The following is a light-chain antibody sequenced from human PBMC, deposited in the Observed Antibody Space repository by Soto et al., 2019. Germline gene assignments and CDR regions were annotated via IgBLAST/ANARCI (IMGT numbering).Light chain of an antibody. V-gene: IGKV3-11*01. CDR3: QQRNFWPPVT. J-gene: IGKJ5*01. CDR2: GAF. Sequence: IGVTPSPATLSFSPGESATLSCTAGPSVANFVSWYQQKPGQAPRLLMYGAFNRATGSPARFSGSGSGTDFTLTISSLEPEDSAVYYCQQRNFWPPVTFGHGTRLEIK. CDR1: PSVANF.